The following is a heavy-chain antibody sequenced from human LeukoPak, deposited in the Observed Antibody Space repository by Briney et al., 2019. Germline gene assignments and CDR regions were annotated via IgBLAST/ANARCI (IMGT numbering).Heavy chain of an antibody. V-gene: IGHV3-23*01. CDR1: GFTLSSYA. CDR2: ISGSGDNT. Sequence: GGSLRLSCAASGFTLSSYAMSWVRQAPGKGLESVSGISGSGDNTYYADSVKGRFTISRDNSKNTLYVQVNSLGTEDTAAYYCAKGSYYDSSGSFYFDYWGQGTLVTVSS. J-gene: IGHJ4*02. D-gene: IGHD3-22*01. CDR3: AKGSYYDSSGSFYFDY.